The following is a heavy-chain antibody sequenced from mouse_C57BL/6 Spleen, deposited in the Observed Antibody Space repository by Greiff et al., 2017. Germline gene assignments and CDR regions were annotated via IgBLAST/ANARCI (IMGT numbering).Heavy chain of an antibody. V-gene: IGHV1-82*01. CDR3: ARDDYRPFAY. D-gene: IGHD2-4*01. Sequence: QVQLQQSGPELVKPGASVKISCKASGYAFSSSWMNWVKQRPGKGLEWIGRIYPGDGDTNYNGKFKGKATLTADKSSSTAYMQLSSLTSEDSAVYFCARDDYRPFAYWGQGTLGTVSA. CDR2: IYPGDGDT. CDR1: GYAFSSSW. J-gene: IGHJ3*01.